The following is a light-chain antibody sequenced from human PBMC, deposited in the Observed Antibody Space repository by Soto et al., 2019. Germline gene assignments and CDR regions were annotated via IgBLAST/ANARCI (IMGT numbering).Light chain of an antibody. CDR2: DNN. CDR3: ATWDGSLPAEV. Sequence: QSVLTQPTSLSAAPGQKVTISCSGSSSNIGNNFVSWYQQLPGTAPKLLIYDNNKRPSGIPDRFSGSKSGTSGTLDITGLQTGDEADYYCATWDGSLPAEVFGGGTKLTVL. V-gene: IGLV1-51*01. CDR1: SSNIGNNF. J-gene: IGLJ2*01.